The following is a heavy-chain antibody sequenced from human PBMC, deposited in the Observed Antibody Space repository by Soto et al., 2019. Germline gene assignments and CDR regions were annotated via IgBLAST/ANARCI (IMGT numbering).Heavy chain of an antibody. Sequence: QVQLQQWGAGLLKPSETLSLTCAVYGGSFSGYYWSWIRQPPGKGLEWIGEINHSGSTNYNPSLKSRVTISVDTSKNQFSLKLSSVTAADTAVYYCARALRRYADYWGQGTLVTVSS. CDR1: GGSFSGYY. CDR2: INHSGST. V-gene: IGHV4-34*01. CDR3: ARALRRYADY. J-gene: IGHJ4*02. D-gene: IGHD5-12*01.